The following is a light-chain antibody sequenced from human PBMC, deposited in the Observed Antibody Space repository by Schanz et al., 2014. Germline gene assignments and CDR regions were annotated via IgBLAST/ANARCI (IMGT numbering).Light chain of an antibody. V-gene: IGLV3-21*03. CDR2: DDA. CDR1: NIGSKS. J-gene: IGLJ2*01. Sequence: SSELTQPPSVSVAPGKTARITCGGNNIGSKSVHWYQQKPGQAPVLVVYDDADRPSGIPERFSGSNSGNTATLTISRVEAGDEADYYCHLWDATNDHLFGGGTKVTVL. CDR3: HLWDATNDHL.